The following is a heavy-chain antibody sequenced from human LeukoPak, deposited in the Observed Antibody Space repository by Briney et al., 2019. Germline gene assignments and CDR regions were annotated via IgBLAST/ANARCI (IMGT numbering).Heavy chain of an antibody. V-gene: IGHV3-72*01. J-gene: IGHJ4*02. D-gene: IGHD3-22*01. Sequence: GGSLRFSCAASGFTISDHYMDSVRQAPGKWLEWVGRSRNKANRYTTEYAASVKGRFTISRDDSNNSLYLQMSSLKTDDTAVYYCARAGDYYSTGDCWGQGTLVTVSS. CDR3: ARAGDYYSTGDC. CDR2: SRNKANRYTT. CDR1: GFTISDHY.